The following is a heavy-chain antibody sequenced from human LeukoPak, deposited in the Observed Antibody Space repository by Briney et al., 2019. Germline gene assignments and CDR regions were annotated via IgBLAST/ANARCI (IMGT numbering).Heavy chain of an antibody. CDR1: GFTFSSHG. CDR2: IWYDGSRT. D-gene: IGHD3-10*01. Sequence: PGGSLRLSCAASGFTFSSHGMQWVRQAPGKGLDWVALIWYDGSRTNYVDSVMGRFTISRDSSKNTLYLQMDNLRVEDTAVYFCAKDLSYGSLWFDPWGQGTLVTVSS. CDR3: AKDLSYGSLWFDP. V-gene: IGHV3-33*06. J-gene: IGHJ5*02.